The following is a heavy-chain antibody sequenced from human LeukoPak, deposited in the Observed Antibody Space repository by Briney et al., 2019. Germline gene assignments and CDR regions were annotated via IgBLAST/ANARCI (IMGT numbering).Heavy chain of an antibody. CDR1: GGSISSSPYF. J-gene: IGHJ4*02. D-gene: IGHD1-1*01. V-gene: IGHV4-39*01. CDR2: SYYSGST. Sequence: SGTLSLTCIVSGGSISSSPYFWGWIRQPPGKGLEWIGRSYYSGSTYYNPSLKSRVTISVDASKNQFSLKLSSITAADTSIYYCARLPRGSVTTGYYVDYWGQGTLVTVSS. CDR3: ARLPRGSVTTGYYVDY.